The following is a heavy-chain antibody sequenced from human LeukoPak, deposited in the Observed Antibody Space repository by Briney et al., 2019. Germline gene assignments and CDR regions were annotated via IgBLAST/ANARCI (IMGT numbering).Heavy chain of an antibody. J-gene: IGHJ4*02. CDR1: GGSFSGYY. Sequence: PSETLSLTCAVYGGSFSGYYWSWIRQPPGKGLEWIGEIKHSGSTNYNPSLKSRVTISVDTSKNQFSLKLSSVTAADTAVYYCARTGYYDSSGLPKYWGQGTLVTVSS. D-gene: IGHD3-22*01. V-gene: IGHV4-34*01. CDR3: ARTGYYDSSGLPKY. CDR2: IKHSGST.